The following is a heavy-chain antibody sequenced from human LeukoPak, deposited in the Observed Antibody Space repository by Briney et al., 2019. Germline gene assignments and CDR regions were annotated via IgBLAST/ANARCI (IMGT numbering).Heavy chain of an antibody. CDR2: IYYTGKT. Sequence: SENLSLNCTVSGDYINDSNYYWRWIRQPPGKGLEGIGNIYYTGKTYYNSSLKSQVTISIDTSKNEFSLNLSSVTAAKTADYCAVRRYDYDFSDPTLWGQGTLVTVSS. CDR3: AVRRYDYDFSDPTL. CDR1: GDYINDSNYY. J-gene: IGHJ4*02. D-gene: IGHD3-3*01. V-gene: IGHV4-39*01.